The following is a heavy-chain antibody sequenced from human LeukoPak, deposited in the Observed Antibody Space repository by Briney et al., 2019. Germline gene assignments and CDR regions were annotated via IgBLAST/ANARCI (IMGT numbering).Heavy chain of an antibody. CDR3: ARDGEKTGWFDP. D-gene: IGHD1-14*01. CDR2: IYYSGST. CDR1: GGSISSSSYY. J-gene: IGHJ5*02. Sequence: SETLPLTCTVSGGSISSSSYYWGWIRQPPGKGLEWIGSIYYSGSTYYNPSLKSRVTISVDTSKNQFSLKLSSVTAADTAVYYCARDGEKTGWFDPWGQGTLVTVSS. V-gene: IGHV4-39*07.